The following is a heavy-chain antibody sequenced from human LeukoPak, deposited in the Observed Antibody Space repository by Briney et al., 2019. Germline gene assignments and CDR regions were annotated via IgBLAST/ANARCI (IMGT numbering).Heavy chain of an antibody. V-gene: IGHV1-2*02. J-gene: IGHJ4*02. CDR3: ARDILFVRSIMVRGVTDY. CDR1: GYTFTGYY. CDR2: INPNSGGT. D-gene: IGHD3-10*01. Sequence: ASVKVSCKASGYTFTGYYMHWVRQAPGQGREWMGWINPNSGGTNYAQKFQGRVTMTRDTSISTAYMELSRLRSDDTAVYYCARDILFVRSIMVRGVTDYWGQGTLVTVSS.